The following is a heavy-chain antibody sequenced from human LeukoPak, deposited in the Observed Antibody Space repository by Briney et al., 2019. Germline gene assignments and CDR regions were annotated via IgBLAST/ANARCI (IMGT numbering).Heavy chain of an antibody. J-gene: IGHJ3*02. CDR2: IYPGDYDT. V-gene: IGHV5-51*01. CDR3: ARHGIAAAGNLGAFDI. CDR1: GYSFTSYW. Sequence: GESLQISCKGSGYSFTSYWIGWVRQMPGKGLEWLGIIYPGDYDTRYSPSFQGQVTISADKSISTAYLQWSSLKASDTAMYYCARHGIAAAGNLGAFDIWGQGTMVTVSS. D-gene: IGHD6-13*01.